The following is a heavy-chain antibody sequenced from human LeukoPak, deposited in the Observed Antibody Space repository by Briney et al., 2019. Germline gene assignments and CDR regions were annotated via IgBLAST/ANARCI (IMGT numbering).Heavy chain of an antibody. CDR2: TNRRGDIT. CDR3: ANMWEGGY. J-gene: IGHJ4*02. Sequence: PGGSLRLSCAASGYTFGDYGMSWVRQVPGKGLEWVSGTNRRGDITGYADFVKGRFTISRDNAKNSLYLQMNSLREEDTAVYFCANMWEGGYWGQGTLVTVSS. CDR1: GYTFGDYG. D-gene: IGHD1-26*01. V-gene: IGHV3-20*04.